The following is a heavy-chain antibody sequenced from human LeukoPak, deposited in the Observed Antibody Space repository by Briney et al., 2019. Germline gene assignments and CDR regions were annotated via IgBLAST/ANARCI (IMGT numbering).Heavy chain of an antibody. J-gene: IGHJ6*03. D-gene: IGHD6-6*01. CDR3: ARVPRPGVYYYYMDV. CDR1: GGTFSSYA. CDR2: IIPIFGTA. V-gene: IGHV1-69*05. Sequence: ASVKVSRKASGGTFSSYAISWVRQAPGQGLEWMGGIIPIFGTANYAQKFQGRVTITTDESTSTAYMELSSLRSEDTAVYYCARVPRPGVYYYYMDVWGKGTTVTVSS.